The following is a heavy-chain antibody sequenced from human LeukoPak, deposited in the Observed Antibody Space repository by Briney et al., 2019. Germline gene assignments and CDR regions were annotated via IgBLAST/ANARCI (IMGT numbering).Heavy chain of an antibody. V-gene: IGHV3-7*01. CDR3: ARWFGYGDYVSG. D-gene: IGHD4-17*01. CDR1: GFTFSSYW. J-gene: IGHJ4*02. Sequence: AGGSLRLSCATSGFTFSSYWMSWVRQAPGKGLEWVAIIKEDGSDKWYLDSVKGRFTISRDNAKNSLYLQMNSLRAEDTAVYYCARWFGYGDYVSGWGQGTLVTVSS. CDR2: IKEDGSDK.